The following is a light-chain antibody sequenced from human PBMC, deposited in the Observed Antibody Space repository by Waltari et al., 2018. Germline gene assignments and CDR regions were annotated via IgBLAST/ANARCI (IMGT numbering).Light chain of an antibody. Sequence: DIVMTQSPDSLAVSLGERATINCKSSQSVLYSPNNKNYLAWYQQKPGQPPKLLIYWASTRESGVPDRFSGSGSGTDFTLTISSLQAEDVAVYYCQQYYSTPRTFSPGTKVDIK. CDR1: QSVLYSPNNKNY. CDR2: WAS. CDR3: QQYYSTPRT. J-gene: IGKJ3*01. V-gene: IGKV4-1*01.